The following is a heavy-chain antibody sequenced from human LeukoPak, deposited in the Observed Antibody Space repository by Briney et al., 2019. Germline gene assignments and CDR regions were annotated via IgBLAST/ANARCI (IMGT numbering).Heavy chain of an antibody. V-gene: IGHV4-59*01. Sequence: SETLSLTGTVSGGSISSYYWSWMRQPPGKGWMGRGYLYSSRSTNYTHSLKSRINISVDTSKNQFSLKLSSVNAADTAVYYCARSPPGVRVPAFDIWGQGTMVTVSS. CDR2: LYSSRST. D-gene: IGHD3-16*02. CDR1: GGSISSYY. J-gene: IGHJ3*02. CDR3: ARSPPGVRVPAFDI.